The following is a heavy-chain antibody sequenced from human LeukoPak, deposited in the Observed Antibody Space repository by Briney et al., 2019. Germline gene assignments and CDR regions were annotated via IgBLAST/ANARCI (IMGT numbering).Heavy chain of an antibody. CDR3: ARVLVTMVRGVIMGRYFDY. V-gene: IGHV1-18*04. CDR1: GYTFSGDY. D-gene: IGHD3-10*01. J-gene: IGHJ4*02. Sequence: ASVKVSCKASGYTFSGDYMHWVRRAPGQGLEWMGWISAYNGNTNYAQKLQGRVTMTTDTSTSTAYMELRSLRSDDTAVYYCARVLVTMVRGVIMGRYFDYWGQGTLVTVSS. CDR2: ISAYNGNT.